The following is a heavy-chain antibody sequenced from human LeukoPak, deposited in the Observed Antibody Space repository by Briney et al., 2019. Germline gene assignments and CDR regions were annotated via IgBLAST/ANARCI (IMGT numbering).Heavy chain of an antibody. CDR3: ARGEAAAVDY. D-gene: IGHD6-13*01. CDR1: GGSISSSSYY. V-gene: IGHV4-61*05. Sequence: SETLSLTCTVSGGSISSSSYYWGWIRQPPGKGLEWIGYIYYSGSTNYNPSLKSRVTISVDTSKNQFSLKLSSVTAADTAVYYCARGEAAAVDYWGQGTLVTVSS. CDR2: IYYSGST. J-gene: IGHJ4*02.